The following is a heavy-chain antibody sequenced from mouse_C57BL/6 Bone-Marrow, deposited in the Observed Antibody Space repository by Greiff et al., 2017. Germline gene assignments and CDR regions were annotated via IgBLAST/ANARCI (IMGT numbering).Heavy chain of an antibody. CDR3: ARGAMDY. Sequence: QLQQPGAELVMPGASVKLSCKASGYTFTSYWMHWVKQRPGQGLEWIGEIDPSDSYTNYNQKFKGKSTLTVDKSSSTAYMQLSSLTSEDSAVYYCARGAMDYWGQGTSVTVSS. CDR2: IDPSDSYT. V-gene: IGHV1-69*01. J-gene: IGHJ4*01. CDR1: GYTFTSYW.